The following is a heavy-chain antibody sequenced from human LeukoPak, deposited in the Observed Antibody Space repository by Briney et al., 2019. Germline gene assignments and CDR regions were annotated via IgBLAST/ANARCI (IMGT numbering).Heavy chain of an antibody. CDR3: ARAKEDTDWFDP. D-gene: IGHD5-18*01. V-gene: IGHV4-59*11. CDR1: GGSISSHY. CDR2: IYYGGST. J-gene: IGHJ5*02. Sequence: PSETLSLTCTVSGGSISSHYWSWIRQPPGKGLEWIGYIYYGGSTNYNPSLKSRVTISVDTSKNQFSLKLSSVTAADTAVYYCARAKEDTDWFDPWGQGTLVTVSS.